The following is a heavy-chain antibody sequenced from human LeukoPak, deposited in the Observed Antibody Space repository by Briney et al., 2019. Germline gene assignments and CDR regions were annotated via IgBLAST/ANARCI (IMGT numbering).Heavy chain of an antibody. CDR2: IYHSGST. CDR1: GGSISSGGYY. V-gene: IGHV4-30-2*01. CDR3: ARMSTYRYGSGSSSDQYYFDF. Sequence: SETLSLTCTVSGGSISSGGYYWSWIRQTPGKGLEWIGSIYHSGSTYYNPSLKSRVTISVDRSKNQFSLKLSSVTAADTAVYYCARMSTYRYGSGSSSDQYYFDFWGQGTLVTVSS. J-gene: IGHJ4*02. D-gene: IGHD3-10*01.